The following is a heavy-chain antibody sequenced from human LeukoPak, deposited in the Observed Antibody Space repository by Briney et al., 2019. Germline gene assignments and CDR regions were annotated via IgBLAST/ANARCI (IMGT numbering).Heavy chain of an antibody. D-gene: IGHD3-22*01. Sequence: PGGSLRLSCAASGFTFSSYSMNWVRQAPGKGLEWVSSISSSSSYIYYADSVKGRFTISRDNAKNSLYLQMNSLRAEDTAVYYCARHYYDSSGYYRIVDCWGQGTLVTVSS. CDR2: ISSSSSYI. V-gene: IGHV3-21*01. J-gene: IGHJ4*02. CDR3: ARHYYDSSGYYRIVDC. CDR1: GFTFSSYS.